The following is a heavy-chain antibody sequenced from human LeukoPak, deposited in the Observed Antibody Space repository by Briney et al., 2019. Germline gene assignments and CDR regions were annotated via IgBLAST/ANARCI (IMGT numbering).Heavy chain of an antibody. CDR2: ISGSGDTT. CDR1: GFTFSSYA. CDR3: ARSRYYGSGSYF. Sequence: GGSLRLSCAASGFTFSSYAMNWVRQAPGKGLEWVSFISGSGDTTYYADSVKGRFTISRDSSKNTLYLQMNSLRAEDTAVYYCARSRYYGSGSYFWGQGTLVTVSS. J-gene: IGHJ4*02. V-gene: IGHV3-23*01. D-gene: IGHD3-10*01.